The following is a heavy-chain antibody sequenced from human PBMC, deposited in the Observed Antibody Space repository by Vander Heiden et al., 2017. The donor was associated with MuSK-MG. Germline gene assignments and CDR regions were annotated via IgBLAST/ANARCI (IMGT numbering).Heavy chain of an antibody. J-gene: IGHJ4*02. D-gene: IGHD2-2*01. CDR1: GGYFSGYF. Sequence: QVQLQQWGAGLLKPSETLSLTCAVYGGYFSGYFWSWIRQPPGKGLEWIGEINHSGSTNYNPSLKSRVTISVDTSKNQFSLKLSSVTAADTAVYYCARGRGYCSSTSCYWARFDYWGQGTLVTVSS. V-gene: IGHV4-34*01. CDR2: INHSGST. CDR3: ARGRGYCSSTSCYWARFDY.